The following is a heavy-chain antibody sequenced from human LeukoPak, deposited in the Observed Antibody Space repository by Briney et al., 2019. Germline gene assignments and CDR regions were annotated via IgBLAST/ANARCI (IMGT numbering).Heavy chain of an antibody. CDR3: ASGPLGWSDY. CDR2: ISSSGTT. D-gene: IGHD1-26*01. CDR1: GLRFSSYG. Sequence: GVSLRLSCAASGLRFSSYGMNWVRQAPGKGLEWTSFISSSGTTSYADSVKGRFTISRDNGKNSLYLQMNSLRDEDTAVYYCASGPLGWSDYWGQGALVTVSS. J-gene: IGHJ4*02. V-gene: IGHV3-48*02.